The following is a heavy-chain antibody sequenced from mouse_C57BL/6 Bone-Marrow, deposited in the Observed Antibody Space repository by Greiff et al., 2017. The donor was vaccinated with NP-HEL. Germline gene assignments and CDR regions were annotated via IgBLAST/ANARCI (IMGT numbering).Heavy chain of an antibody. V-gene: IGHV1-53*01. Sequence: QVQLQHPGTELVKPGASVKLSCKASGYTFTSYWMPWVKQRPGQGLEWIGNINPSNGGTNYNEKFKSKATLTVDKSSSPAYMQLSSLTSEDSAVYYCSRYDYDVGYFDVWGTGTTVTVSS. CDR3: SRYDYDVGYFDV. CDR1: GYTFTSYW. J-gene: IGHJ1*03. CDR2: INPSNGGT. D-gene: IGHD2-4*01.